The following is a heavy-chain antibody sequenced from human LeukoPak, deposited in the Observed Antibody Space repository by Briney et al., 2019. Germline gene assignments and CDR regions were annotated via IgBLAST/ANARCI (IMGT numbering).Heavy chain of an antibody. J-gene: IGHJ4*02. CDR3: ARDVGGNDY. V-gene: IGHV4-59*01. Sequence: PSETLSLTCTVSGGAISGYYWNWIRQSPGKGPEWIGHIHHSGSTTYNPSLRSRVTISLDTPKNQFSLRMSSMTAADTAVYYCARDVGGNDYWGQETLVTVSS. CDR2: IHHSGST. CDR1: GGAISGYY.